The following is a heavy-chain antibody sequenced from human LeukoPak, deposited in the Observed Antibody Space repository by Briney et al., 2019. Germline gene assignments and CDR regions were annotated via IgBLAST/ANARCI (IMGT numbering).Heavy chain of an antibody. CDR3: ARATYSSSWYPHWYFDL. CDR1: GGSISSYY. D-gene: IGHD6-13*01. V-gene: IGHV4-59*01. CDR2: IYYSGST. Sequence: PSETLSLTCIVSGGSISSYYWSWIRQPPGKGLEWIGYIYYSGSTNYNPSLKSRVTISVDTSKNQFSLKLSSVTAADTAVYYCARATYSSSWYPHWYFDLWGRGTLVTVSS. J-gene: IGHJ2*01.